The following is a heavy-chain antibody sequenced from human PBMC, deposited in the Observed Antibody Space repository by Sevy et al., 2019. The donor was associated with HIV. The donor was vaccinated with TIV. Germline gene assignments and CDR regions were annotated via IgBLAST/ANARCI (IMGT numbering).Heavy chain of an antibody. J-gene: IGHJ6*02. Sequence: GGSLRLSCAASGFTFSSYWMSWVRQAPGKGLEWVANIKQDGSDKYYVDSVKGRFTISRDNAKNSLYLQMNSLRAEDTAVYYCATSLWHYYDSSGYYWGYYGMDVWGQGTTVTVSS. D-gene: IGHD3-22*01. CDR2: IKQDGSDK. CDR1: GFTFSSYW. V-gene: IGHV3-7*01. CDR3: ATSLWHYYDSSGYYWGYYGMDV.